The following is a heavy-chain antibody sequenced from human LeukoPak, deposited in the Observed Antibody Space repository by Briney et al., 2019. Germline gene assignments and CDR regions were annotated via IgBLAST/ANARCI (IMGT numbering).Heavy chain of an antibody. CDR3: ATPRGYCSSTSCYFDFDY. Sequence: GASVKVSCKASGYTFTGYYMHWVRQAPGQGLEWMGWINPNSGGTNYAQKFQGRVTMTRDTSISTAYMELSRLRSDDTAVYYCATPRGYCSSTSCYFDFDYWGQGTLVTVSS. CDR1: GYTFTGYY. J-gene: IGHJ4*02. CDR2: INPNSGGT. V-gene: IGHV1-2*02. D-gene: IGHD2-2*01.